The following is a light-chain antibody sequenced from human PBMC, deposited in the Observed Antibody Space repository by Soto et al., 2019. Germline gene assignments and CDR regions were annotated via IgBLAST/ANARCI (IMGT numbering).Light chain of an antibody. CDR2: GNS. CDR1: SSNIGAGYD. J-gene: IGLJ3*02. Sequence: QSVLTQPPSVSGAPGHRGTLSCTWSSSNIGAGYDVHWYQQLPGTDPKLLIYGNSNRPSGVPDRFSGSKSGTSASLAITGLQAEDEADYYCQSYDSSLSGWVFGGGTKVTVL. V-gene: IGLV1-40*01. CDR3: QSYDSSLSGWV.